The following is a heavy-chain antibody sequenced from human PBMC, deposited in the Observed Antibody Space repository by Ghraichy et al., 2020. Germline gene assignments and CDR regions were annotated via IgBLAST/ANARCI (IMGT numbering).Heavy chain of an antibody. J-gene: IGHJ4*02. Sequence: GSLRLSCAASGITLSNYWMNWIRQAPGKGLECVSNIKQDGSAHYYVDSVKGRFTIYRDNARNSLYLHMNSLRAEDTAVYYCATYPVVTPPYYFDYWGQGTVVTVSS. CDR3: ATYPVVTPPYYFDY. V-gene: IGHV3-7*03. D-gene: IGHD4-23*01. CDR2: IKQDGSAH. CDR1: GITLSNYW.